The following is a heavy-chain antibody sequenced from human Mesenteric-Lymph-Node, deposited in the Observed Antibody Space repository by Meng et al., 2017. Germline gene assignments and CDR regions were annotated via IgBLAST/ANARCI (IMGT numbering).Heavy chain of an antibody. J-gene: IGHJ4*02. CDR3: ARGRVDGVIDY. Sequence: SETLSLTCAVYGGSFSGYYWSWIRQPPGKGLEWIGEINHSGSTNYNPSLKSRVTISVDTSKSQFSLKLSSVTAADTAVYYCARGRVDGVIDYWGQGTVVTVSS. CDR1: GGSFSGYY. V-gene: IGHV4-34*01. D-gene: IGHD2-8*01. CDR2: INHSGST.